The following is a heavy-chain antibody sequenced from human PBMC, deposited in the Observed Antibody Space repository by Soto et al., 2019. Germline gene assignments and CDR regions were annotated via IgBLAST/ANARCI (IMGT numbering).Heavy chain of an antibody. CDR1: GFTFSSYA. CDR3: AKADCTNGVCYPPGIAAAGTYDY. J-gene: IGHJ4*02. CDR2: ISGSGGST. V-gene: IGHV3-23*01. D-gene: IGHD2-8*01. Sequence: GGSLRLSCAASGFTFSSYAMSWVRQAPGKGLEWVSAISGSGGSTYYADSVKGRFTISRDNSKNTLYLQMKSLRAEDTAVYYCAKADCTNGVCYPPGIAAAGTYDYWGQGTLVTVSS.